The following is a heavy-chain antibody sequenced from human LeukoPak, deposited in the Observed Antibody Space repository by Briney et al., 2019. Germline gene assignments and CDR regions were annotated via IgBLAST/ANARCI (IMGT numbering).Heavy chain of an antibody. CDR1: GGTFSSYA. V-gene: IGHV1-69*13. Sequence: SVKVSCKASGGTFSSYATSWVRQAPGQGLEWMGGIIPIFGTANYAQKFQGRVTITADESTSTAYMELSSLRSEDMAVYYCARGYCSGGSCYRRFDPWGQGTLVTVSS. CDR3: ARGYCSGGSCYRRFDP. J-gene: IGHJ5*02. CDR2: IIPIFGTA. D-gene: IGHD2-15*01.